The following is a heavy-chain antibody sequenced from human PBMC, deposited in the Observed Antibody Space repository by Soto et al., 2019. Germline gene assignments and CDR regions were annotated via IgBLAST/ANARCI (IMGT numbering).Heavy chain of an antibody. D-gene: IGHD3-3*01. CDR1: GFTFSSYD. CDR2: IGTAGDT. V-gene: IGHV3-13*01. CDR3: ARGSRRFWSGPTYYYYMDG. J-gene: IGHJ6*03. Sequence: PGGSLRLSCAASGFTFSSYDMHWVRQATGKGLEWVSAIGTAGDTYYPGSVKGRFTISRENAKNSLYLQMNSLRAGDTAVYYCARGSRRFWSGPTYYYYMDGWGKGTTVTVSS.